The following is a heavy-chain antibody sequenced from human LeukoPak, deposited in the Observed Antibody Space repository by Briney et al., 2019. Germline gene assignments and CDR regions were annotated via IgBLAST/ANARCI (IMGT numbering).Heavy chain of an antibody. D-gene: IGHD1-26*01. CDR2: IYYSGST. Sequence: SETLSLTCTVSGGSISSYYWSWIRQPPGKGLEWIGYIYYSGSTNYNPSLKSRVTISVDRSKNQFSLKLSSVTAADTAVYYCARVPVVGALDYWGQGTLVTVSS. CDR1: GGSISSYY. V-gene: IGHV4-59*12. CDR3: ARVPVVGALDY. J-gene: IGHJ4*02.